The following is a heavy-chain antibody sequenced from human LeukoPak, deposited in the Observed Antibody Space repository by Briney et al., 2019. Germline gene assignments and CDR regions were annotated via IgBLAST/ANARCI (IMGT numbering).Heavy chain of an antibody. CDR3: LKECDY. D-gene: IGHD3-3*01. CDR1: GGSISSYY. CDR2: IYYSGST. J-gene: IGHJ4*02. V-gene: IGHV4-59*04. Sequence: SETLSLTCTISGGSISSYYWRWIRQPPGKGLEWIGYIYYSGSTYYNPSLKSRVTISVDTSKNQFSLKLSSVTAADTAVYYCLKECDYWGQGTLVTVSS.